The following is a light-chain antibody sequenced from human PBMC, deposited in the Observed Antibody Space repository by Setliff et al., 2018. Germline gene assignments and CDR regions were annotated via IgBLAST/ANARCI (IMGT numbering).Light chain of an antibody. CDR1: SSDVGGYNY. Sequence: QSALAQPASVSGSPGQSITISCTGTSSDVGGYNYVSWYQQHPGKAPKLMIYDVSKRPSGVSNRFSGSKSGYTASLTISGLQAEDEADYYCSSYTSSNTLGVFGTGTKV. CDR2: DVS. V-gene: IGLV2-14*01. J-gene: IGLJ1*01. CDR3: SSYTSSNTLGV.